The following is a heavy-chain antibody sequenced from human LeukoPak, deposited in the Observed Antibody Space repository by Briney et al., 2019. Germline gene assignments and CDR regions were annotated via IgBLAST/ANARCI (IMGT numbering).Heavy chain of an antibody. Sequence: SETLSLTCTVSGGSISSYYWSWIRQPPGKGLEWIGYIYYSGSTNYNPSLKSRVTISVDTSKNQFSLELSSVTAADTAVYYCARRGIAVAGTSYYYYYMDVWGKGTTVTVSS. V-gene: IGHV4-59*08. CDR2: IYYSGST. CDR1: GGSISSYY. D-gene: IGHD6-19*01. J-gene: IGHJ6*03. CDR3: ARRGIAVAGTSYYYYYMDV.